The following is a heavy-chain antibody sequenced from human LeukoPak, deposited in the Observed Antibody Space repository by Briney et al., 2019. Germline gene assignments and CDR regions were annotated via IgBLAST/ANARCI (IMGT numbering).Heavy chain of an antibody. Sequence: GRSLRLSCSASGFAFSSDAIHWVRQAPGRGLEWLAVISYDGSNADHAESVRGRFTISRDNSKNTLFLQMNSLRPEDTAVYYCARDLVYSSGWFAGELDHWGLGTLVIVSS. CDR3: ARDLVYSSGWFAGELDH. D-gene: IGHD6-19*01. CDR1: GFAFSSDA. J-gene: IGHJ4*02. CDR2: ISYDGSNA. V-gene: IGHV3-30*04.